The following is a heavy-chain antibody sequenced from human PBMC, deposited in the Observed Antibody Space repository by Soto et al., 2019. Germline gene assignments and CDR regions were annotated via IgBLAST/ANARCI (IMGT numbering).Heavy chain of an antibody. CDR2: IYYSGST. J-gene: IGHJ5*02. Sequence: SETLSLTCAVSGGSISSYYWSWIRQPPGKGLEWIGYIYYSGSTNYNPSLKSRVTISVDTSKNQFSLKLSSVTAADTAVYYCAREETYYDFWSGYYSRAWFDPWGQGTLVTVSS. V-gene: IGHV4-59*01. CDR1: GGSISSYY. D-gene: IGHD3-3*01. CDR3: AREETYYDFWSGYYSRAWFDP.